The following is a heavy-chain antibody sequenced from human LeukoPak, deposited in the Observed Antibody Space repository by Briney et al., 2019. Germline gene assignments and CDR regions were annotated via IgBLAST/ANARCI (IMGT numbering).Heavy chain of an antibody. Sequence: ASVKVSCKASGYTFTGYYMHWVRQAPGQGLEWMGWINPNSGGTNYAQKFQGRVTMTRDTSISTAYMELSRLRSDDTAVYYCAILYYYDSSGYPPWSYYFDYWGQGTLVTVSS. CDR1: GYTFTGYY. J-gene: IGHJ4*02. CDR2: INPNSGGT. V-gene: IGHV1-2*02. CDR3: AILYYYDSSGYPPWSYYFDY. D-gene: IGHD3-22*01.